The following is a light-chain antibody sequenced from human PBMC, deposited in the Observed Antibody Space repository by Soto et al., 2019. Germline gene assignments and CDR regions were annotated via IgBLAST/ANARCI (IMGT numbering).Light chain of an antibody. CDR3: NSYTSTGTWV. CDR2: EVS. V-gene: IGLV2-14*01. J-gene: IGLJ3*02. Sequence: QSALTQPASVSGSPGQSITISCSGTSSDVGGSNYVSWYQQYPGKVPKVIIYEVSNRPSWVSNRFSGSKSDNTASLTISGLQAEDEADYYCNSYTSTGTWVFGGGTKLTVL. CDR1: SSDVGGSNY.